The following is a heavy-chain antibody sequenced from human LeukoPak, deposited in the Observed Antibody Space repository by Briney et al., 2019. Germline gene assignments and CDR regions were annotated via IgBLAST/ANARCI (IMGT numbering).Heavy chain of an antibody. CDR2: ISSSGSTI. J-gene: IGHJ4*02. CDR1: GFIFSSYN. CDR3: VRDVGAVRGEVYFDY. V-gene: IGHV3-48*01. D-gene: IGHD3-10*01. Sequence: PGGSLRLSCAASGFIFSSYNMNWVRQAPGKGLEWVSFISSSGSTIYYADSVKGRFTISRDNTKNLLYLEMNSLRAEDTAMYFCVRDVGAVRGEVYFDYWGQGTLVTVSS.